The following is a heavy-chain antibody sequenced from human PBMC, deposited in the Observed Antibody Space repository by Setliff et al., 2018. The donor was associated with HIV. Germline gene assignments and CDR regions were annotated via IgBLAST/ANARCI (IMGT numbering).Heavy chain of an antibody. CDR2: IRSSGSYT. CDR1: GFRFRDHY. V-gene: IGHV3-11*05. CDR3: AREKYDSSPTLDY. J-gene: IGHJ4*02. D-gene: IGHD3-22*01. Sequence: PGGSLRLSCSAFGFRFRDHYMSWVRQAPGKGLEWLAYIRSSGSYTDYAHSVKGRFTISRDNAKNSLYLQMNSLRPEDTAVYYCAREKYDSSPTLDYWGQGTLVTVSS.